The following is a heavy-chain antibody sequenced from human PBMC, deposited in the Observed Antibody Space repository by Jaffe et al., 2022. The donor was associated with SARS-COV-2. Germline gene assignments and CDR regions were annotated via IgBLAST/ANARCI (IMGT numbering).Heavy chain of an antibody. CDR1: GGSISSGSYY. CDR3: ASTAPSGWNFFDY. J-gene: IGHJ4*02. Sequence: QVQLQESGPGLVKPSQTLSLTCTVSGGSISSGSYYWSWIRQPAGKGLEWIGRIYISGSTNYNPSLKSRVTISVDTSKNQFSLKLNSVTAADTAVYYCASTAPSGWNFFDYWGQGTLVTVSS. D-gene: IGHD6-19*01. V-gene: IGHV4-61*02. CDR2: IYISGST.